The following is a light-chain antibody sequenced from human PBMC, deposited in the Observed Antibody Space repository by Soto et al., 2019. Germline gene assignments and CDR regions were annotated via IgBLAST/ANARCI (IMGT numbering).Light chain of an antibody. CDR3: CSYAGSNTYV. J-gene: IGLJ1*01. CDR1: SSDVGSYNL. CDR2: EGN. V-gene: IGLV2-23*01. Sequence: QSALTQPASVSGSPGQSITISCTGTSSDVGSYNLVSWYQQHPGKAPKLMIYEGNKRPSGVSNRFSVSKSGNTASLTISGLQAEDEADYYCCSYAGSNTYVFGTGTKVTVL.